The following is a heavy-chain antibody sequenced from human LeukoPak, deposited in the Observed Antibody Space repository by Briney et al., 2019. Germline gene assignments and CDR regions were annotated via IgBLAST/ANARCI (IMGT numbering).Heavy chain of an antibody. Sequence: TGGSLRLSCAASGFTFSSYAMNWVRQVPGKGPDWVSAISAGGSGTYYADSVKGRFTISRDNSKNTLYLQMNGLRAEDTARYYCAKTDGSGKPFIDYWGQGTLVTVSS. J-gene: IGHJ4*02. D-gene: IGHD3-10*01. V-gene: IGHV3-23*01. CDR3: AKTDGSGKPFIDY. CDR2: ISAGGSGT. CDR1: GFTFSSYA.